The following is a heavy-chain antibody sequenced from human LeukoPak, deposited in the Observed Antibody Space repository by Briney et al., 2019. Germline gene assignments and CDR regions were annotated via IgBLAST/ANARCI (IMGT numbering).Heavy chain of an antibody. Sequence: SVKVSCKASGGTFSSYAISWVRQAPGQGLEWMGGIIPIFGTANYAQKFQGRVTITTDESTSTAYMELSSLRSKDTAVCYCAVPSSIAVAGSHFDYWGQGTLVTVSS. CDR3: AVPSSIAVAGSHFDY. V-gene: IGHV1-69*05. CDR1: GGTFSSYA. D-gene: IGHD6-19*01. J-gene: IGHJ4*02. CDR2: IIPIFGTA.